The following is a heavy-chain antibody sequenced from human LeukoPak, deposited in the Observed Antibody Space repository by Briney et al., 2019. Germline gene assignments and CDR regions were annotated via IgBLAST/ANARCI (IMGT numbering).Heavy chain of an antibody. V-gene: IGHV3-23*01. CDR3: AKGTDSNVVKGFGESLL. D-gene: IGHD3-10*01. CDR1: GFTFSSYA. Sequence: GGSLRLSCAASGFTFSSYAMGWVRQAPGKGLEWVSAISASGGSTYYADSVKGRSTSSRDNSKSTLYLQLNALRVEDTALYYCAKGTDSNVVKGFGESLLGGQGTLVSVSS. CDR2: ISASGGST. J-gene: IGHJ4*02.